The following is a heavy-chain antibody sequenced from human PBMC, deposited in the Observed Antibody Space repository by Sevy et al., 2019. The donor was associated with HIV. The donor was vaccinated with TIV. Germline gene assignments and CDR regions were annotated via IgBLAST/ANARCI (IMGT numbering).Heavy chain of an antibody. CDR2: IKQGGNEK. V-gene: IGHV3-7*01. CDR3: ARGGPLVDAALIPWGMDV. CDR1: GFTFSNYW. D-gene: IGHD5-18*01. Sequence: GGSLRLSCAASGFTFSNYWMNWVRQAPGKGLEWVANIKQGGNEKYYVDSVKGRFTLSRDNAKNSVSLQRNGLRAEDTAVYYCARGGPLVDAALIPWGMDVWGQGTTVTVSS. J-gene: IGHJ6*02.